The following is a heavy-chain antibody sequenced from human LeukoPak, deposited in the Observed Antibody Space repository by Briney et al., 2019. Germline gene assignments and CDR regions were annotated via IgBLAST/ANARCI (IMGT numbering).Heavy chain of an antibody. V-gene: IGHV1-8*03. J-gene: IGHJ6*03. CDR2: MNPNSGNT. CDR3: ARGSKDKGVVVITYYYYYYMDV. D-gene: IGHD3-22*01. CDR1: GYTFTSYD. Sequence: ASVKVSCKASGYTFTSYDINWVRQATGQGLEWMGWMNPNSGNTGYAQKFQGRVTITRNTSISTAYMGLSSLRSEDTAVYYCARGSKDKGVVVITYYYYYYMDVWGKGTTVTVSS.